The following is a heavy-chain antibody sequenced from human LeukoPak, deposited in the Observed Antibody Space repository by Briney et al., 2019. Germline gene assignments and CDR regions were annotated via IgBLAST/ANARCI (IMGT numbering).Heavy chain of an antibody. CDR1: GYSISSGYY. Sequence: PSETLSLTCTVSGYSISSGYYWGWIRQPPGKGLEWIGSIYHSGSTYYNPSLKSRVTISVDTSKNQFSLKLSSVTAADTAVYYCARYSSSWYRYWGQGTLVTVSS. D-gene: IGHD6-13*01. CDR3: ARYSSSWYRY. J-gene: IGHJ4*02. V-gene: IGHV4-38-2*02. CDR2: IYHSGST.